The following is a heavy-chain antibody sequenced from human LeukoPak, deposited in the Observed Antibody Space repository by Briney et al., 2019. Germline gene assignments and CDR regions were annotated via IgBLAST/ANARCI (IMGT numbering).Heavy chain of an antibody. CDR1: GYTFTGYY. Sequence: ASVKVSCKASGYTFTGYYMHWVRQAPGQGLEWMGWINPNSGGTNYAQKFQGRVTMTRDTSISTAYMELSRLRSDDTAVCYCARDLGYCSGGSCRDYWGQGTLVTVSS. D-gene: IGHD2-15*01. CDR2: INPNSGGT. CDR3: ARDLGYCSGGSCRDY. J-gene: IGHJ4*02. V-gene: IGHV1-2*02.